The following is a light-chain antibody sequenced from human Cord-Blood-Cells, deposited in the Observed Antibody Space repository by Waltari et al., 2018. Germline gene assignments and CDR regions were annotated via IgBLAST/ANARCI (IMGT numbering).Light chain of an antibody. Sequence: SSELTQDPAVSVALGQTVRITCQGDSLRSYYASWYQQKPGQAPVLVIYGKKHRPSGIPDQFSGSSSGNTASLTITGAQAEDEADYYCNSRDSSGNHVVFGGGTKLTVL. CDR2: GKK. CDR1: SLRSYY. CDR3: NSRDSSGNHVV. J-gene: IGLJ2*01. V-gene: IGLV3-19*01.